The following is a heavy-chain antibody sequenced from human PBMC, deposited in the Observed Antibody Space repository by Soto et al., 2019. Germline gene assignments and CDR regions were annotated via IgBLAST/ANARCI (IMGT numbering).Heavy chain of an antibody. CDR2: IYYSGST. CDR1: GGSISSGGYY. CDR3: ATFYYSGSGSYYNPPAH. D-gene: IGHD3-10*01. V-gene: IGHV4-31*03. J-gene: IGHJ4*02. Sequence: SETLSLTCTVSGGSISSGGYYWSWIRQHPGKGLEWIGYIYYSGSTYYNPSLKSRVTISVDTSKNQFSLKLSSVTAADTAVYYCATFYYSGSGSYYNPPAHWGQGTLVTVSS.